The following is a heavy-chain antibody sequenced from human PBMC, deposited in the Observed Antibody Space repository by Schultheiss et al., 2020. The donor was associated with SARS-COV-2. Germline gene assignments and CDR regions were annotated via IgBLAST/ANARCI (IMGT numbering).Heavy chain of an antibody. V-gene: IGHV4-4*07. CDR1: GGSISSYY. D-gene: IGHD5-12*01. J-gene: IGHJ4*02. CDR2: IYTSGST. CDR3: ARGETDIVATIGEYYFDY. Sequence: SETLSLTCTVSGGSISSYYWSWIRQPAGKGLEWIGRIYTSGSTNYNPSLKSRVTMSVDTSKNQFSLKLSSVTAADTAVYYCARGETDIVATIGEYYFDYWGQGTLVTVSS.